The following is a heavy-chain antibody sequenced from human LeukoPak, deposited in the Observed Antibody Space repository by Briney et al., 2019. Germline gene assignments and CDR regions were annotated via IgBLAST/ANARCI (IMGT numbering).Heavy chain of an antibody. J-gene: IGHJ4*02. CDR2: IYCSGST. Sequence: SETLSLTCTVSGGSISSYYWSWIRQPPGKGLEWIGYIYCSGSTNYNPSLKSRVTISVDTSKNQFSLQLNSVTPEDTAVYYCARNLNGGNDYWGQGTLVTVSS. CDR1: GGSISSYY. V-gene: IGHV4-59*12. CDR3: ARNLNGGNDY. D-gene: IGHD2-8*01.